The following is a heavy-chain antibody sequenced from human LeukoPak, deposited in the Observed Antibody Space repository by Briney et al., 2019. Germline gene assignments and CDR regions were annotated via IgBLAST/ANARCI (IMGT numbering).Heavy chain of an antibody. CDR1: GYTFTSYD. D-gene: IGHD1-1*01. J-gene: IGHJ5*02. CDR3: TRRNFDWFDP. CDR2: MNPNSGDT. V-gene: IGHV1-8*03. Sequence: ASVKVSCKASGYTFTSYDINWVRQATGQGLEWMGWMNPNSGDTDYAQNFQGRVTITRNTSISTAYMELSSLRSEDTAMYYCTRRNFDWFDPWGQGTLVTVSS.